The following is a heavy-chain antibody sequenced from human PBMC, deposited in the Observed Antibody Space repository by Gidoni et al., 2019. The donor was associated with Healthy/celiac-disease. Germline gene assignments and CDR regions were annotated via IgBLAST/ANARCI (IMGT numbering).Heavy chain of an antibody. V-gene: IGHV3-21*01. D-gene: IGHD1-26*01. CDR1: GFTLRSYS. CDR3: ARDGLRSYTPFDY. J-gene: IGHJ4*02. Sequence: EVQLVESGGGLVKPGGSLRLSCVASGFTLRSYSMNWVRQAPGKGLEWVSSIDSSSSYIYYADSVKGRFTISRDNARNSLYLHMNSLRAEDTALYSCARDGLRSYTPFDYWGQGTLVTVSS. CDR2: IDSSSSYI.